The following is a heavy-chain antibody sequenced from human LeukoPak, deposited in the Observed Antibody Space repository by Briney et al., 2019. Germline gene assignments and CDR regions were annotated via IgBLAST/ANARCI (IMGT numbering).Heavy chain of an antibody. CDR1: SGSISTSNYY. V-gene: IGHV4-61*05. D-gene: IGHD3-10*01. J-gene: IGHJ4*02. CDR3: ARGKYYYGSGSYHPGLPADY. CDR2: IYYSGST. Sequence: SETLSLTCTVSSGSISTSNYYWGWVRQPPGKALEWIGYIYYSGSTNYSPSLKSRVTISVDTSKDQFSLKLSSVTAADTAVYYCARGKYYYGSGSYHPGLPADYWGQGTLVTVSS.